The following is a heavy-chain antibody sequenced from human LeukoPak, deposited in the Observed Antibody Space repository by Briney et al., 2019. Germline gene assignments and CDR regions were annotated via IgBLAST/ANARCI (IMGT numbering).Heavy chain of an antibody. CDR1: GFTFSSYA. D-gene: IGHD3-10*01. CDR3: AKDPGYYGSGSYFGN. Sequence: GGSLRLSCAASGFTFSSYAMSWVRQAPGKGLEWVSAISGSGGSTYYADSVKGRFTISRDNSKNTLYLQMNSLRAEDTAVYYCAKDPGYYGSGSYFGNWGQGTLVTVSS. J-gene: IGHJ4*02. V-gene: IGHV3-23*01. CDR2: ISGSGGST.